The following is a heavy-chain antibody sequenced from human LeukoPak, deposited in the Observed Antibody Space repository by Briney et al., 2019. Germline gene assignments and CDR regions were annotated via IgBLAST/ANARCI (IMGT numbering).Heavy chain of an antibody. V-gene: IGHV1-69*13. CDR3: ARNPYSSSWYFWFDP. Sequence: EASVKVSCKASGGTFSSYAISWVRQAPGQGLEWMGGIIPIFGTANYAQKFQGRVTITADESTSTAYMELSRLRSDDTAVYYCARNPYSSSWYFWFDPWGQGTLVTVSS. D-gene: IGHD6-13*01. J-gene: IGHJ5*02. CDR2: IIPIFGTA. CDR1: GGTFSSYA.